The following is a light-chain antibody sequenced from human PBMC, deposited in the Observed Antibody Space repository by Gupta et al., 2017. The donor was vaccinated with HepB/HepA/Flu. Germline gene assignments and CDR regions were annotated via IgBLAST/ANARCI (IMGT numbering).Light chain of an antibody. Sequence: QSVLTQPPSVSAAPGQTVTISCSGTSSNIENNYVSWYQQLPGAAPKLLIHTNDARPSGIPDRFSGSKSGTSATLGSAGRQTGDEADYYCGTWDDTLSHVVFGGGTKLTVL. CDR2: TND. CDR3: GTWDDTLSHVV. V-gene: IGLV1-51*02. J-gene: IGLJ2*01. CDR1: SSNIENNY.